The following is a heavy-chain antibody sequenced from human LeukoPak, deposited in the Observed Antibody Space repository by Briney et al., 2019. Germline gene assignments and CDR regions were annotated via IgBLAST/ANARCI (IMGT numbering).Heavy chain of an antibody. V-gene: IGHV4-4*07. CDR2: IYTSGST. CDR1: GGSISSYY. J-gene: IGHJ4*02. CDR3: ARAGPSSSWGPTLALDY. Sequence: NSSETLSLTCTVSGGSISSYYWSWIRQPAGKGLEWIGRIYTSGSTNYNPSLKSRVTMSVDTSKNQFSLKLSSVTAADTAVYYCARAGPSSSWGPTLALDYWGQGTLVTVSS. D-gene: IGHD6-13*01.